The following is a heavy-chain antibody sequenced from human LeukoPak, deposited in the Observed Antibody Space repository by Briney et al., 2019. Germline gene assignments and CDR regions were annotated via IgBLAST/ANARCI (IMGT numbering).Heavy chain of an antibody. J-gene: IGHJ4*02. D-gene: IGHD1-1*01. CDR2: IRSKVYGETA. CDR1: GFTFGDYA. CDR3: TRDRGAYNLYDY. V-gene: IGHV3-49*03. Sequence: GGSLRLSCTASGFTFGDYAMSWIRQAPGKGLEWVGFIRSKVYGETADYAASVKGRFTISRDDSKAIAYLQMNSLKTEDTAVYHCTRDRGAYNLYDYWGQGTLVTVSS.